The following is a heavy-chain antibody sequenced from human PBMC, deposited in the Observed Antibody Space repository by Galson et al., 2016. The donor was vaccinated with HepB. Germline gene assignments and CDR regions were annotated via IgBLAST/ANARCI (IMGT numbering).Heavy chain of an antibody. CDR2: IYTSGSS. V-gene: IGHV4-4*07. CDR3: ARVTRSTSGALVFDN. Sequence: SETLSLTCTVSGGSISSYYWSWIRQPAGKGLEWIGRIYTSGSSNYNSSLKSRVTMSVDTSKNQFSLKLSSVTAADTAVYYCARVTRSTSGALVFDNWGQGTLVTVSS. J-gene: IGHJ4*02. D-gene: IGHD1-14*01. CDR1: GGSISSYY.